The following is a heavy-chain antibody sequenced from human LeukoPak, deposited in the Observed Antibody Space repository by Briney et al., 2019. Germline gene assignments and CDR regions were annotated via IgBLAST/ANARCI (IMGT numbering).Heavy chain of an antibody. V-gene: IGHV1-8*01. CDR2: MNPNSGNT. J-gene: IGHJ4*02. Sequence: ASVKVSCKASGYTFTSYDINWVRQATGLGLEWMGWMNPNSGNTGYAQKFQGRVTMTRNTSISTAYMELSSLRSEDTAVYYCAIQVRGVISPYFDYWGQGTLVTVSS. CDR3: AIQVRGVISPYFDY. CDR1: GYTFTSYD. D-gene: IGHD3-10*01.